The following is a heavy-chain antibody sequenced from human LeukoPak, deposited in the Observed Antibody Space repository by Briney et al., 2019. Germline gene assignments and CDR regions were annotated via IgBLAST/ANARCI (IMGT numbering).Heavy chain of an antibody. CDR2: INHSGST. D-gene: IGHD3-3*01. Sequence: ETLSLTCAVYGGSFSGYYWSWIRQPPGKGLEWIGEINHSGSTNYNPSLKSRVTISVDTSKNQFSLKLSSVTAADTAVYYCARGRPKYYDFWSGSLNWFDPWGQGTLVTVSS. V-gene: IGHV4-34*01. CDR3: ARGRPKYYDFWSGSLNWFDP. J-gene: IGHJ5*02. CDR1: GGSFSGYY.